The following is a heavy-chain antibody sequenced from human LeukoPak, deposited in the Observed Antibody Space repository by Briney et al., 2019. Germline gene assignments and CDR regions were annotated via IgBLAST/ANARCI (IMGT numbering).Heavy chain of an antibody. CDR1: GFTFSSYG. J-gene: IGHJ4*02. Sequence: PGRSLRLSCAASGFTFSSYGMHWVRRAPGKGLEWVAVISDDGSYKFYADSVKGRFTISRDNSKSTLYLQMNSLRAEDTAVYYCAKDRYSGLNTIDYWGQGTLVTVSS. CDR2: ISDDGSYK. V-gene: IGHV3-30*18. D-gene: IGHD6-13*01. CDR3: AKDRYSGLNTIDY.